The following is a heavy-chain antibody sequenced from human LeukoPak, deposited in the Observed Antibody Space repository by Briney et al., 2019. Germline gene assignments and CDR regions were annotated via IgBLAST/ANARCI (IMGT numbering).Heavy chain of an antibody. CDR1: GYTFTDSS. J-gene: IGHJ2*01. D-gene: IGHD2/OR15-2a*01. V-gene: IGHV1-18*04. Sequence: GASVKVSCKASGYTFTDSSIYWVRQAPGQGLEWMGWISPYNGNTNSAQRFQGRVTMTTDTSTSAAYMELRSLRSDDTAVYYCARDNTWYFDLWGRGTLVTVSS. CDR3: ARDNTWYFDL. CDR2: ISPYNGNT.